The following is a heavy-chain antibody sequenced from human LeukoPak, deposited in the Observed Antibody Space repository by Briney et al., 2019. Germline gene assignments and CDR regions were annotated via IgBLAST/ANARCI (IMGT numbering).Heavy chain of an antibody. V-gene: IGHV1-2*02. CDR1: GYTFTGYY. D-gene: IGHD6-19*01. CDR3: ARVGSGWYGRDFDY. J-gene: IGHJ4*02. CDR2: INPNSGGT. Sequence: VASVKVSCKASGYTFTGYYMNWVRQAPGQGLEWMGWINPNSGGTNYAQKFQGRVTMTRDTSISTAYMELSRLRSDDTAVYYCARVGSGWYGRDFDYWGQGTLVTVSS.